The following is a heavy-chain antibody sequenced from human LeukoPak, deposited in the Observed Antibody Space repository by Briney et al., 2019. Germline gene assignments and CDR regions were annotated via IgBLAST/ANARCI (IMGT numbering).Heavy chain of an antibody. CDR3: ARLPLRSIAVGYYGMDV. V-gene: IGHV1-69*13. J-gene: IGHJ6*02. D-gene: IGHD6-6*01. CDR1: GGTFSSYA. Sequence: SVRVSCKASGGTFSSYAISWVRQAPGQGLEWMGGIIPIFGTANYAQKFQGRVTITADESTSTAYMELSSLRSEDTAVYYCARLPLRSIAVGYYGMDVWGQGTTVTVSS. CDR2: IIPIFGTA.